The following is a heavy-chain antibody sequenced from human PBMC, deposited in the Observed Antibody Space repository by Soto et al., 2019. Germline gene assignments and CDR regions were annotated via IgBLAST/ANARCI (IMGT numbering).Heavy chain of an antibody. V-gene: IGHV3-23*01. CDR1: GFTFSSYA. J-gene: IGHJ4*02. D-gene: IGHD4-17*01. CDR2: IHGSGGST. CDR3: ARGKDRDTVTTFDY. Sequence: EVQLLESGGGLQRGGGSLRLSCAASGFTFSSYAMNWVRQAPGKGLEWVSVIHGSGGSTYYADSVKGRFTISRDNSKNTVDMQMSRLRAGDTAVYYCARGKDRDTVTTFDYWGQGTLVTVSS.